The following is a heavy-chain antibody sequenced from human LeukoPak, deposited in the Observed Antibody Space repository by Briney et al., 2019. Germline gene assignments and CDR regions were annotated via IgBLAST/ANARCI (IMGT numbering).Heavy chain of an antibody. CDR3: ARFRYVAAVDL. J-gene: IGHJ4*02. CDR2: INPAGTET. CDR1: GFSFSDYW. D-gene: IGHD2-15*01. Sequence: GGSLRLSCAATGFSFSDYWMTWVRQAPGTGLEWVANINPAGTETYYVDPVKGRFTISRDNAKNLLYLQMNSLRAEDTAVYYCARFRYVAAVDLWGQGTLVTVSS. V-gene: IGHV3-7*01.